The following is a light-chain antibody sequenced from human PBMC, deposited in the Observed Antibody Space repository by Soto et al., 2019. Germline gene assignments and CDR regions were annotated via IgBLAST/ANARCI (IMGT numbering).Light chain of an antibody. J-gene: IGKJ1*01. CDR1: PSVSSN. CDR2: GAS. V-gene: IGKV3-15*01. Sequence: EIVMPQSPATLSVSPGERAPLSCRASPSVSSNLAWYQQKPGQAPRLLIYGASTRATGIPARFSGSGSGTEFTLTISSLQSEYFAVYYCQQYNNWPPWTFGQGTKVEIK. CDR3: QQYNNWPPWT.